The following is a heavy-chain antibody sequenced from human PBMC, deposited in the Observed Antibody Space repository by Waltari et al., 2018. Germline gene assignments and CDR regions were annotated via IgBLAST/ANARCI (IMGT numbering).Heavy chain of an antibody. Sequence: QVQLVQSGAEVKKPGSSVKVSCKASGGTFSSYAISWVRQAPGQGLEWMGGIIPIFGTANYAQKFQGRVTITADESTSTAYMELSSLRSEDTAVYYCARDRHGDIVVVVAATQRNYGMDVWGQGTTVTVSS. CDR1: GGTFSSYA. V-gene: IGHV1-69*13. D-gene: IGHD2-15*01. CDR2: IIPIFGTA. J-gene: IGHJ6*02. CDR3: ARDRHGDIVVVVAATQRNYGMDV.